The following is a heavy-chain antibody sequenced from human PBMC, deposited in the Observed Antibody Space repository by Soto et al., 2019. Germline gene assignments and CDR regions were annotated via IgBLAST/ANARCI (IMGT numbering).Heavy chain of an antibody. D-gene: IGHD6-19*01. V-gene: IGHV4-39*07. CDR1: GDSISSSSYY. J-gene: IGHJ4*02. Sequence: SETLSLTCTVSGDSISSSSYYWGWIRQPPGKGLEWIGSIYYSGSTYYNPSLKSRVTISVDKSKNQFSLKLSSVTAADTAVYYCARDQPAVAGTGYYFDYWGQGTLVTVSS. CDR3: ARDQPAVAGTGYYFDY. CDR2: IYYSGST.